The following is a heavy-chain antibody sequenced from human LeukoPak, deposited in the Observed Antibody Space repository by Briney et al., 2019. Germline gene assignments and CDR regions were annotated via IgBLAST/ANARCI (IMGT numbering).Heavy chain of an antibody. V-gene: IGHV1-2*02. CDR1: GYTFTGYY. Sequence: AASVKVSCKASGYTFTGYYMHWVRQAPGQGLEWMGWINPNSGGTNYAQKFQGRVTMTRDTSISTAYMELSRLRSDDTAVYYCAGGTDSSWYYYYYMDVWGKGTTVTISS. J-gene: IGHJ6*03. CDR3: AGGTDSSWYYYYYMDV. CDR2: INPNSGGT. D-gene: IGHD6-13*01.